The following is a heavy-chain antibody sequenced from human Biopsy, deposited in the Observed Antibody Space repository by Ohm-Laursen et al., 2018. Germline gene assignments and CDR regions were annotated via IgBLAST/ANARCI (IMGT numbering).Heavy chain of an antibody. J-gene: IGHJ3*01. V-gene: IGHV4-59*07. CDR2: ISNRGST. Sequence: SDTLSLTCPVSGDSISSYYWSWIRQSPGKGLEWIGYISNRGSTNYNPSLRGRVTISVDTSKNQFSLKLSSVTAADTAVFFCARLYRLDDYWNDDPPDAFDVWGQGTRVTVSS. D-gene: IGHD3-3*01. CDR3: ARLYRLDDYWNDDPPDAFDV. CDR1: GDSISSYY.